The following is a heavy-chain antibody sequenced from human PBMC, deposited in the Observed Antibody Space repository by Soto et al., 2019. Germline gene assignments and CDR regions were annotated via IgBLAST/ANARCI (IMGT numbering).Heavy chain of an antibody. CDR2: INPETGGT. J-gene: IGHJ6*02. Sequence: SLKVYWKTACYGFTGYYVRLVRKETEQGLEWMGWINPETGGTSYAQKFQGRVTLSRDTSINTAYLELSRLRFDDAAVYFCARERYQVISDGMDVRGQVTTVTVYS. CDR3: ARERYQVISDGMDV. D-gene: IGHD2-2*01. V-gene: IGHV1-2*02. CDR1: CYGFTGYY.